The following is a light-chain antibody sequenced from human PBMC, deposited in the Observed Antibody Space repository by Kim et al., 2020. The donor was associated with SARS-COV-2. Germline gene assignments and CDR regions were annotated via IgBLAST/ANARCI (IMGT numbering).Light chain of an antibody. CDR3: QQRYNWPLT. CDR1: QSVGNS. Sequence: LSPGESATLSGRDSQSVGNSLAWLQQKPGQAPRLLIFETSNRATGIPARFSGSGSGTAFTLTISSLEPEDFAVYYCQQRYNWPLTFGGGTKVDIK. V-gene: IGKV3-11*01. CDR2: ETS. J-gene: IGKJ4*01.